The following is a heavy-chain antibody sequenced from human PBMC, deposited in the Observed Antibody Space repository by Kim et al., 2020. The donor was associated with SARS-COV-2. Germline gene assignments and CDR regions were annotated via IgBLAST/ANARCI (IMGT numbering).Heavy chain of an antibody. CDR1: GGTFSSYA. Sequence: SVKVSCKASGGTFSSYAISWVRQAPGQGLEWMGGIIPIFGTANYAQKFQGRVTITADESTSTAYMELSSLRSEDTAVYYCARDPGLTHYYGSGSPRERFDPWGQGTLVTVSS. CDR3: ARDPGLTHYYGSGSPRERFDP. V-gene: IGHV1-69*13. CDR2: IIPIFGTA. J-gene: IGHJ5*02. D-gene: IGHD3-10*01.